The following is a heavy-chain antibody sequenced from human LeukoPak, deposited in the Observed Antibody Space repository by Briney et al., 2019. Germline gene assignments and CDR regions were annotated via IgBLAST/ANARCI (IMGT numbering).Heavy chain of an antibody. V-gene: IGHV3-30*19. D-gene: IGHD6-6*01. CDR2: ISYDGSNK. CDR3: ARAEYSSSSGAFDI. Sequence: PGGSLRLSCAASGFTFSSYGMHWVRQAPGKGLEWVAVISYDGSNKYYADSVKGRFTISRDNSKNTLYLQMNSLRAEDTAVYYCARAEYSSSSGAFDIWGQGTMVTVSS. CDR1: GFTFSSYG. J-gene: IGHJ3*02.